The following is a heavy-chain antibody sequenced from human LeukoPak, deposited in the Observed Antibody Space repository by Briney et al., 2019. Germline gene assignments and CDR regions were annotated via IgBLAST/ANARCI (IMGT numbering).Heavy chain of an antibody. Sequence: GGSLRLSCAASGFTVSSNYMSWVRQAPGKGLEWVSIIYSGGSTYYADSVKGRFTISRDNYKKTLFLQMSSLRAEDTAVYYCSGDAARLDAFDIWGQGTMVTVSS. J-gene: IGHJ3*02. D-gene: IGHD2-15*01. CDR1: GFTVSSNY. V-gene: IGHV3-66*01. CDR3: SGDAARLDAFDI. CDR2: IYSGGST.